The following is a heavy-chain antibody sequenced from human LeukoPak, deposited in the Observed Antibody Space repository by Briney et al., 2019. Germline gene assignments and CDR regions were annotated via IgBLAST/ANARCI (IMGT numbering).Heavy chain of an antibody. D-gene: IGHD1-26*01. V-gene: IGHV3-49*03. J-gene: IGHJ4*02. CDR3: SIRGATKFDY. Sequence: PGGSLRLSCTASGFTFGDYAMSWFRQAPGKGLGWVGFIRSKAYGGTTEYAASVKGRFTISRDDSKSIAYLQMNSLKTEDTAVYYCSIRGATKFDYWGQGTLVTVSS. CDR1: GFTFGDYA. CDR2: IRSKAYGGTT.